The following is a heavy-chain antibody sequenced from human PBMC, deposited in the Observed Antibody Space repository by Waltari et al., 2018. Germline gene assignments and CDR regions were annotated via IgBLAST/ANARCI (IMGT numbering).Heavy chain of an antibody. CDR3: ARDFGVTLPGNWFDP. D-gene: IGHD3-16*01. CDR1: GYSISSGYY. V-gene: IGHV4-38-2*02. Sequence: QVQLQESGPGLVKPSETLSLTCAVSGYSISSGYYWGWLRQPPGKGLEGIGSIYHSGGPSSTPSLKSRVTISVDTSQTQFSRKLGSVTAADTAVYYCARDFGVTLPGNWFDPWGQGTLVTVSS. CDR2: IYHSGGP. J-gene: IGHJ5*02.